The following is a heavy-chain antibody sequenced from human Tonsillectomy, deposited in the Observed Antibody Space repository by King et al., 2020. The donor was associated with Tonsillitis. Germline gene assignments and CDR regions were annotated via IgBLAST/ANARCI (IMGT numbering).Heavy chain of an antibody. V-gene: IGHV3-30*18. Sequence: HVQLVESGGGVVQPGRSLRLSCAASGFTFSRNGMHWVRQAPGKGLEWVAVISHDGGKTYYADSVKGRFTISRDNSKNTLYLHVNSLRAEDTAVYYCAKDCGSGIYYYYYMDV. CDR2: ISHDGGKT. CDR3: AKDCGSGIYYYYYMDV. CDR1: GFTFSRNG. J-gene: IGHJ6*03. D-gene: IGHD3-16*01.